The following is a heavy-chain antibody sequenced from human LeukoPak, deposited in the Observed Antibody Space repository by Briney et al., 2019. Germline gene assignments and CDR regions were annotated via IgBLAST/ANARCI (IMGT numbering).Heavy chain of an antibody. CDR3: ARDSSPLTDYGDYVFDY. J-gene: IGHJ4*02. D-gene: IGHD4-17*01. V-gene: IGHV3-66*01. Sequence: GGSLRLSCAASGFTVSSNYMSRVRQAPGKGLEWVSVIYSGGSTYYADSVKGRFTISRDNSKNTLYLQMNSLRAEDTAVYYCARDSSPLTDYGDYVFDYWGQGTLVTVSS. CDR2: IYSGGST. CDR1: GFTVSSNY.